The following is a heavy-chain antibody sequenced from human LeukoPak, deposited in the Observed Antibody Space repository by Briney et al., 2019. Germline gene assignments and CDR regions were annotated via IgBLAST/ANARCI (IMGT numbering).Heavy chain of an antibody. CDR1: GYTFTGYN. V-gene: IGHV1-2*02. J-gene: IGHJ4*02. D-gene: IGHD3-16*01. CDR3: ARDERYSDADHHYPDLGY. CDR2: INPNGGAT. Sequence: GASVKVSCKASGYTFTGYNIHWVRQAPGQGLEWMGWINPNGGATRYAQKFQGRVTLTCDTSIRTTYMELSSLTSDDTAVYYCARDERYSDADHHYPDLGYWGQGTLVTVSS.